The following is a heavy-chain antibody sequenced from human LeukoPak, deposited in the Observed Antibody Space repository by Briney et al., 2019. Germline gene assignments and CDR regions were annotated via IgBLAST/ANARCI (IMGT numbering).Heavy chain of an antibody. CDR1: GYTFTSYD. CDR3: AIGGDQADWFDP. J-gene: IGHJ5*02. V-gene: IGHV1-8*03. D-gene: IGHD3-10*01. Sequence: ASVKVSCKASGYTFTSYDINWVRQATGQGLEWTGWMNPNSGNTGYAQKFQGRVTIARNTSISTAYMELSSLRSEDTAVYYCAIGGDQADWFDPWGQGTLVTVSS. CDR2: MNPNSGNT.